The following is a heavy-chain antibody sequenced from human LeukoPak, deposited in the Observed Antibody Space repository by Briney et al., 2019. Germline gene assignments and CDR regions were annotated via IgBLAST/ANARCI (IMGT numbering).Heavy chain of an antibody. CDR2: ISSSSSYI. CDR1: GFTFSSYS. V-gene: IGHV3-21*01. Sequence: GGSLRLSCAASGFTFSSYSMNWVRQAPGKGLEWVSSISSSSSYIYYADSVKGRFTISRDNSKNTLYLQMNSLRAEDTAVYYCARGDDNGRAFDIWGQGTMVTVSS. D-gene: IGHD5-24*01. CDR3: ARGDDNGRAFDI. J-gene: IGHJ3*02.